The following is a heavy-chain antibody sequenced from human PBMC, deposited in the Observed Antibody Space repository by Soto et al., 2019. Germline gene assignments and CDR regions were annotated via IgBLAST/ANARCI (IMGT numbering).Heavy chain of an antibody. CDR2: IWYDGSNK. CDR1: GFTFSSYG. V-gene: IGHV3-33*01. J-gene: IGHJ4*02. D-gene: IGHD4-17*01. CDR3: ARPLGTTVTPLLRY. Sequence: QVQLVESGGGVVQPGRSLRLSCAASGFTFSSYGMHWVRQAPGKGLEWVAVIWYDGSNKYYADSVKGRFTISRDNSKNTLYLQMNSLRAEDTAVYYCARPLGTTVTPLLRYLGQGTLVTVSS.